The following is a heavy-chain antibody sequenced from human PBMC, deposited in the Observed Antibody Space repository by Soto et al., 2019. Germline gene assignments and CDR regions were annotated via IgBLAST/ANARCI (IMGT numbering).Heavy chain of an antibody. D-gene: IGHD3-10*01. CDR2: ISWNSGSI. J-gene: IGHJ1*01. Sequence: EVQLVESGGGLVQPGRSLRLSCAASGFTFDDYAMHWVRQAPGKGLERVSGISWNSGSIGYADSVKGRFTTSRDNAKNSLYRQMNSLRAEDTALYYCAKDQNTVRGVIQFQHWGQGTLVTVSS. CDR3: AKDQNTVRGVIQFQH. V-gene: IGHV3-9*01. CDR1: GFTFDDYA.